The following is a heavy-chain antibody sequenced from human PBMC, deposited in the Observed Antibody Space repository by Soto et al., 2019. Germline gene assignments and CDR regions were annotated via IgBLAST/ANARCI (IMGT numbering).Heavy chain of an antibody. V-gene: IGHV3-23*01. CDR2: ISGSGGST. CDR1: GFTFSSYA. Sequence: GGSLRLTCGASGFTFSSYAMSWVRQAPGKGLEWVSAISGSGGSTYYADSVKGRFTISRDNSKNTLYLQMNSLRAEDTAVYYCAKDRGAARLKYWGQGTLVTVSS. J-gene: IGHJ4*02. D-gene: IGHD6-6*01. CDR3: AKDRGAARLKY.